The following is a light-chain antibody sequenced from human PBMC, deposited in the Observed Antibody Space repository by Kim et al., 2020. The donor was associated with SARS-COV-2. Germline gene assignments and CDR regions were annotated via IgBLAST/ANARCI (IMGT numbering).Light chain of an antibody. CDR1: QGIHNF. V-gene: IGKV1-16*02. CDR3: QQYYDYPIT. CDR2: GSS. J-gene: IGKJ5*01. Sequence: ASLGDTVAITCRASQGIHNFLAWFQQTPGKAPKSLIYGSSTLHSGVPSKFSGFQSGTDFTLTISGLQPEDFATYYCQQYYDYPITFGQGTRLEIK.